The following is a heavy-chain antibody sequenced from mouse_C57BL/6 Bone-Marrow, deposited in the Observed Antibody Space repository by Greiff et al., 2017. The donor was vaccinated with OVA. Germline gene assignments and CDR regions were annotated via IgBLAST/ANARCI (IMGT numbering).Heavy chain of an antibody. CDR2: IDPSDSET. CDR1: GYTFTSYW. Sequence: QVQLQQPGAELVRPGSSVKLSCKASGYTFTSYWMHWVKQRPIQGLEWIGNIDPSDSETHYNQKFKDKATLTVDKSSSTAYMQLSSLTSEDSAVYYCARSPLYYGSSLWYFDVWGTGTTVTVSS. J-gene: IGHJ1*03. V-gene: IGHV1-52*01. CDR3: ARSPLYYGSSLWYFDV. D-gene: IGHD1-1*01.